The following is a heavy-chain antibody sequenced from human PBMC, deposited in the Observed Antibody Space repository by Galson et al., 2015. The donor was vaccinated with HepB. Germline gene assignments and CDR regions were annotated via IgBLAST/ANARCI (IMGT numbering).Heavy chain of an antibody. D-gene: IGHD5-18*01. V-gene: IGHV5-51*01. CDR2: IYPGASDI. Sequence: SGAEVKKPGESVRISCEASGYSFTGYWIAWVRQMPGKGLEWMGLIYPGASDIRYSPSFQGQVTISADKSITTAYLQWNSLKASDTAMYYCARGGLYSFFYWGQGTQVTVSS. J-gene: IGHJ4*02. CDR1: GYSFTGYW. CDR3: ARGGLYSFFY.